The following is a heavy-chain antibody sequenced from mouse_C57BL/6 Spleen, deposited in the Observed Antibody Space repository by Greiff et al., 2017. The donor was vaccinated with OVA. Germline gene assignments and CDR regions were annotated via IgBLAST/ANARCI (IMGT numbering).Heavy chain of an antibody. Sequence: VQLQQPGTELVKPGASVKLSCKASGYTFTSYWMHWVKQRPGQGLEWIGNINPCNGGTNYNEKFKSKATLTVDTSSSTAYMQLSNLTSEDSAVYYCAGEEIYDGHYGAYWGQGTLVTVSA. CDR3: AGEEIYDGHYGAY. J-gene: IGHJ3*01. V-gene: IGHV1-53*01. CDR2: INPCNGGT. CDR1: GYTFTSYW. D-gene: IGHD2-3*01.